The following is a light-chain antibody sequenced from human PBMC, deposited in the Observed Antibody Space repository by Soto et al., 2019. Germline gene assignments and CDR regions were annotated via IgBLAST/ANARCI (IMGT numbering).Light chain of an antibody. V-gene: IGKV1-39*01. CDR2: VAS. CDR3: QQSYTTPIT. J-gene: IGKJ5*01. CDR1: QSVTSSY. Sequence: TQSQGTLSLSPGERATLSCRASQSVTSSYLAWYQQKPGKAPKLLIYVASTLQSVVPSRFSGSGSGTDFTLTVSSLQPEDFATYYGQQSYTTPITFFQGTRLEIK.